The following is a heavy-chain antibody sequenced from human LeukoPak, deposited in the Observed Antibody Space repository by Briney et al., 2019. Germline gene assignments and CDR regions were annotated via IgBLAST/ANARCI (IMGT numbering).Heavy chain of an antibody. V-gene: IGHV1-8*01. Sequence: ASVKVSCKASGYTVTSYDINWWRQATGQGVEWRGWMNPNRYHTRYAHKSQRRLPITRNTSISTAYMELSSLRSEHTAVYYCARGASLAVAGSYYFHHWGQGTLVTVSS. CDR2: MNPNRYHT. D-gene: IGHD6-19*01. CDR1: GYTVTSYD. CDR3: ARGASLAVAGSYYFHH. J-gene: IGHJ4*02.